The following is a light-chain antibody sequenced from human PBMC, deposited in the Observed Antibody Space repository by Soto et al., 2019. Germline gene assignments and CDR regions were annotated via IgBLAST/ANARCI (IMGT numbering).Light chain of an antibody. CDR3: ATWDDKLRGVV. J-gene: IGLJ2*01. CDR1: SSNIGATT. V-gene: IGLV1-44*01. Sequence: QSALTQPPSASGTPGQRVTISCSGSSSNIGATTVNWYQQFPGTAPKLVIYSNDQRPSGVPDRFSGSKSGTSASLAISGLQSDDEAEYYCATWDDKLRGVVFGGGTQLTVL. CDR2: SND.